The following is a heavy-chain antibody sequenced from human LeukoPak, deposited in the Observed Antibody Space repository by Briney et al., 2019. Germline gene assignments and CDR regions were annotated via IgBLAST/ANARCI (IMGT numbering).Heavy chain of an antibody. J-gene: IGHJ6*02. CDR2: IIPIFGTA. Sequence: GASVKVSCKASGYTFTIYGISWVRQAPGQGLEWMGGIIPIFGTANYAQKFQGRVTITADESTSTAYMELSSLRSEDTAVYYCASAVTVVEYYYYGMDVWGQGTTVTVSS. V-gene: IGHV1-69*13. D-gene: IGHD4-23*01. CDR3: ASAVTVVEYYYYGMDV. CDR1: GYTFTIYG.